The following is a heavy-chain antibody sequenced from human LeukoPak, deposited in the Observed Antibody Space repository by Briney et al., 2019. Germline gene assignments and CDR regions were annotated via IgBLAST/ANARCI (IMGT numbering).Heavy chain of an antibody. CDR2: VYYSGST. V-gene: IGHV4-39*01. CDR3: ARHKGVAVSYCYGLDV. J-gene: IGHJ6*02. D-gene: IGHD6-19*01. Sequence: SETLSLTCSVSGGSISSSGFYWGWIRQPPGKGLEWIGSVYYSGSTDYNPSLKSRVTISGDTSKNQFSLKLNSVTAADTAVYYCARHKGVAVSYCYGLDVWGQGTTVTVSS. CDR1: GGSISSSGFY.